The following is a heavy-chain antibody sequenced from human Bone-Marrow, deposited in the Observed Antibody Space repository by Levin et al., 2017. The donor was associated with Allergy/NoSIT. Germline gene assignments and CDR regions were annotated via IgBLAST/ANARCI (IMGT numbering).Heavy chain of an antibody. Sequence: PGGSLRLSCAASGFTFSKAWMTWVRQAPGKGLEWVGRIKTKSEGETTDYAAPVKGRFTISRDDSKNTLYLQMSSLKIEDTGVYYCTTGLDYWGQGALVAVSS. CDR3: TTGLDY. CDR2: IKTKSEGETT. CDR1: GFTFSKAW. J-gene: IGHJ4*02. V-gene: IGHV3-15*05.